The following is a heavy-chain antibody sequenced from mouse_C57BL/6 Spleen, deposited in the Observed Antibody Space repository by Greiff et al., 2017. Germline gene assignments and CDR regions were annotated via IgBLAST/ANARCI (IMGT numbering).Heavy chain of an antibody. CDR2: INYDGSST. CDR3: ARLNYYGSYWYFDV. Sequence: EVQLVESEGGLVQPGSSMKLSCTASGFTFSDYYMAWVRQVPEKGLEWVANINYDGSSTYYLDSLKSRFIISRDNAKNILYLQMSSLKSEDTATYYCARLNYYGSYWYFDVWGTGTTVTVSS. CDR1: GFTFSDYY. D-gene: IGHD1-1*01. J-gene: IGHJ1*03. V-gene: IGHV5-16*01.